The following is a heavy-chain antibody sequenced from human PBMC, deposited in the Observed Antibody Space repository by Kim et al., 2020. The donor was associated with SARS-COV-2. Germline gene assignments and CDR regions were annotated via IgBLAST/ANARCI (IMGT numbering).Heavy chain of an antibody. V-gene: IGHV4-34*01. CDR1: GGSFSGYY. J-gene: IGHJ5*02. Sequence: SETLSLTCAAYGGSFSGYYWSWIRQPPGKGLEWIGEINHSGSTNYNPSLKSRVTISVDTSKNQFSLKLSSGTAADTAVYYCARVSRYYYDSSGYRNWFDPWGQGTLVTVSS. D-gene: IGHD3-22*01. CDR3: ARVSRYYYDSSGYRNWFDP. CDR2: INHSGST.